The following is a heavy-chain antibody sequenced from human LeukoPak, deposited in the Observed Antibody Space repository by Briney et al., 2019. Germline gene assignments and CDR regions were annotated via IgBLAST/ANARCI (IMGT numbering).Heavy chain of an antibody. J-gene: IGHJ3*02. CDR2: IYYSGST. CDR3: ARQGRISMIVVLIEDAFDI. V-gene: IGHV4-39*01. D-gene: IGHD3-22*01. CDR1: GGSISSTNYY. Sequence: SETLSLTCTVSGGSISSTNYYWGWIRQPPGKGLEWIGSIYYSGSTYYNPSLKSRVTISVDTSKNQFSLKLSSVTAADTAVYYCARQGRISMIVVLIEDAFDIWGQGTMVTVSS.